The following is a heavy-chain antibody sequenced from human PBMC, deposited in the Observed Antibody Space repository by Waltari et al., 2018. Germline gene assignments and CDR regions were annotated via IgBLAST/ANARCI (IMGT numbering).Heavy chain of an antibody. CDR1: GYTLTKLS. CDR2: FDPEDGET. V-gene: IGHV1-24*01. D-gene: IGHD3-3*01. J-gene: IGHJ4*02. CDR3: AKGPPILDFWSGYPRQFDY. Sequence: QVQLVQSGAEVKKPGASVKVSCKVSGYTLTKLSMHWVRQAPGTGLEWMGGFDPEDGETIYAQKFQGRVTMTEDTSTDTAYMELSSLRSEDTAVYYCAKGPPILDFWSGYPRQFDYWGQGTLVTVSS.